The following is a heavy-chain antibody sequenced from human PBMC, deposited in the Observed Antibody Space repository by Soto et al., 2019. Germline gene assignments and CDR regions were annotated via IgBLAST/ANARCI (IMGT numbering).Heavy chain of an antibody. CDR1: GYTFTRYA. CDR3: SRDEDY. Sequence: VQLVQSGAEVKKPGASVKVSCKASGYTFTRYAMHWVRQTPGQRLEWMGWINTGKGNTRYSEKFQGRVTITKDTSASVSYMELSSLTSEDTAVYYCSRDEDYWGQGTLVTVSS. CDR2: INTGKGNT. V-gene: IGHV1-3*04. J-gene: IGHJ4*02.